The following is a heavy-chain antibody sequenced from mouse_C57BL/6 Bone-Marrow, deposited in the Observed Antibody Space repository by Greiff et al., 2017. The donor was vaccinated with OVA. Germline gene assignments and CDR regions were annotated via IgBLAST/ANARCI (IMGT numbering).Heavy chain of an antibody. CDR3: ARSRVWFAY. Sequence: VQLQQSGPELVKPGASVKISCKASGYSFTGYYMNWVKQSPEKSLEWIGEINPSTGGTTYNQKFKAKATLTVDKSSSTAYMQLKSLTSEDSAVYYCARSRVWFAYWGQGTLVTVSA. CDR1: GYSFTGYY. V-gene: IGHV1-42*01. J-gene: IGHJ3*01. CDR2: INPSTGGT.